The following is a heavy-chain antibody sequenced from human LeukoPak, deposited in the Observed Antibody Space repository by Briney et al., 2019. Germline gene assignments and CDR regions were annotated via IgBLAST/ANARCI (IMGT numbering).Heavy chain of an antibody. CDR2: IIPIFGTA. J-gene: IGHJ3*02. CDR1: GGTFSSYA. CDR3: ARDMDVVSVGGGYNYLAIDAFDI. Sequence: SVKVSCKASGGTFSSYAISWVRQAPGQGLEWMGGIIPIFGTANYAQKFQGRVTITADESTSTAYMELSSLRSEDTAVYYCARDMDVVSVGGGYNYLAIDAFDIWGQGTMVTVSS. D-gene: IGHD5-24*01. V-gene: IGHV1-69*13.